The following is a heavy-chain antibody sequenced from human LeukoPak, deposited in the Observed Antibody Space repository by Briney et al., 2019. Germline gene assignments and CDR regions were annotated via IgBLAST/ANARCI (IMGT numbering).Heavy chain of an antibody. CDR2: VDLGGTT. D-gene: IGHD2-2*01. Sequence: SQTLSLTCNVSGYSISSGDYYWTWIRQPAGKGLEWIGRVDLGGTTSYNPSLISRVTVSVDPSKNQFSLSLTPVTAADTATYYCAREGAYCSGTDCFATTVDAWGPGALVTVSS. CDR1: GYSISSGDYY. J-gene: IGHJ5*02. CDR3: AREGAYCSGTDCFATTVDA. V-gene: IGHV4-61*02.